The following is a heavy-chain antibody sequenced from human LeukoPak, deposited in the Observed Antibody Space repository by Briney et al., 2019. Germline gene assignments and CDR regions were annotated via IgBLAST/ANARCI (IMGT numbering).Heavy chain of an antibody. V-gene: IGHV1-3*01. CDR1: GYTFTNYG. CDR3: ARVPLHDSSGHYYPH. Sequence: GASVKVSCTTSGYTFTNYGMHWVRQAPGQSLEWMGWINGGNGDAKYSQNFQGRVTIIRDTSASTAYMELSSLRSEDTAVYYCARVPLHDSSGHYYPHWGQGTLVTVSS. CDR2: INGGNGDA. J-gene: IGHJ1*01. D-gene: IGHD3-22*01.